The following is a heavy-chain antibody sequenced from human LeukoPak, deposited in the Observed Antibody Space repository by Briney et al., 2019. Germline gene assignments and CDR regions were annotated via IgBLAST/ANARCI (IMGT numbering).Heavy chain of an antibody. CDR2: IYSSGST. J-gene: IGHJ4*02. CDR1: GFTVSSSY. CDR3: ARRGAAGTYYFDS. V-gene: IGHV3-53*01. D-gene: IGHD3-16*01. Sequence: PGGSLRLSCAASGFTVSSSYMSWVRQAPGKGLEWVSVIYSSGSTYYADSVKGRFTISRDNSKNTLYLQMNSLRAEDTAVYYCARRGAAGTYYFDSWGQGTLVTVSS.